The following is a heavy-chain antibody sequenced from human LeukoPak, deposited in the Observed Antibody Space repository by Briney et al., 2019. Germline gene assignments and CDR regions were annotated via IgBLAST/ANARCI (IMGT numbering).Heavy chain of an antibody. CDR3: ARDLMGYCSSTSCSYGMDV. V-gene: IGHV4-59*12. D-gene: IGHD2-2*01. CDR1: GGSISSYY. CDR2: IYDSGST. Sequence: PSETLSLTCTVSGGSISSYYWSWIRQPPGKGLEWIGYIYDSGSTNYNPSLKSRVTISVDTSKNQFSLKLSSVTAADTAVYYCARDLMGYCSSTSCSYGMDVWGQGTTVTVSS. J-gene: IGHJ6*02.